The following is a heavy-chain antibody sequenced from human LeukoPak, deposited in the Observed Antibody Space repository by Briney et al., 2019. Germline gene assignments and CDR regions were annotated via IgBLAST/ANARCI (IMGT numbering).Heavy chain of an antibody. V-gene: IGHV3-23*01. Sequence: PGGSLRLSCAASGFTFSNYGMSWVRQAPGKGLEWVSTITGSGGSTYYADSVKGRFTISRDNSKNTLYLQMNSLRAEDTAVYYCAKRWLFDDYWGQGTLVTVSS. CDR2: ITGSGGST. J-gene: IGHJ4*02. CDR3: AKRWLFDDY. CDR1: GFTFSNYG. D-gene: IGHD3-22*01.